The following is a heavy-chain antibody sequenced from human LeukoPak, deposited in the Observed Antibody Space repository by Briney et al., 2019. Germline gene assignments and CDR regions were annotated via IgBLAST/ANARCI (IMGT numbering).Heavy chain of an antibody. J-gene: IGHJ4*02. CDR3: ARQGAFNY. Sequence: SETLSLTYTVSGYSISSGYYWGWIRQPPGKGLEWIGSIYHSGSTYYNPSLKSRVTISVDTSKNQFSLKLSSVTAADTAVYYCARQGAFNYWGQGTLVTVSS. CDR1: GYSISSGYY. V-gene: IGHV4-38-2*02. CDR2: IYHSGST. D-gene: IGHD3-16*01.